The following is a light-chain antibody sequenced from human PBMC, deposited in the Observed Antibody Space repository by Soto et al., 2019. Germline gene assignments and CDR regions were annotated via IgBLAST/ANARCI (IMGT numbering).Light chain of an antibody. CDR2: DAS. CDR1: QYIGNY. Sequence: IRLTQSPTSLSASVGDRVTITCQASQYIGNYLNWYQQKPGKAPKLLIYDASNLETGVPSRFSGSGSGTDFTFTISSLQPEDIATYYCQQYDNLPSWTFGQGTKVEIK. CDR3: QQYDNLPSWT. V-gene: IGKV1-33*01. J-gene: IGKJ1*01.